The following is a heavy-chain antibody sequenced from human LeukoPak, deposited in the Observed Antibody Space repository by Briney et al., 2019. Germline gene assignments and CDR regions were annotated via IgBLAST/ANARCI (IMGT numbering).Heavy chain of an antibody. CDR3: ARGPIQLWIHNAMDV. CDR2: IRSKAYRGTT. D-gene: IGHD5-18*01. J-gene: IGHJ6*02. CDR1: GFTFGDHA. V-gene: IGHV3-49*04. Sequence: HPGRSLRLSCTGSGFTFGDHAMSWVRQAPGKGLXXXGFIRSKAYRGTTEYAASVKGRFTISRDDSASIAYLQMNSLRTEDTAVYYCARGPIQLWIHNAMDVWGQGPTVTVSS.